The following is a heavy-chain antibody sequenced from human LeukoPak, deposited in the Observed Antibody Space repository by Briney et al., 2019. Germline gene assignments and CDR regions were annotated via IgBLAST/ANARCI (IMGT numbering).Heavy chain of an antibody. J-gene: IGHJ4*02. CDR1: GYTFTENC. Sequence: ASVKVSCKVSGYTFTENCIHWVRQTPGRGLEWMGLINPHTGAANYTQNFQGRVTLTRDTSSSTAYMHLSSLRSDDTAVYYCARGKSGYSPWGQGTPVTVSS. V-gene: IGHV1-2*02. CDR2: INPHTGAA. CDR3: ARGKSGYSP. D-gene: IGHD3-22*01.